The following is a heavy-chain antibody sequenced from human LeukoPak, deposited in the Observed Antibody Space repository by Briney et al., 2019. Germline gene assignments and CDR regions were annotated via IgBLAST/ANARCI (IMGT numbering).Heavy chain of an antibody. Sequence: PSETLSLTCTVSGGSISSSSYYWGWIRQPPGKGLEWIGSIYYSGSTYYSPSLKSRVTISVDTSKNQFSLKLSSVTAADTAVYYCARTAIVLLWFGELPYDAFDIWGQGTTVTVSS. D-gene: IGHD3-10*01. CDR2: IYYSGST. CDR3: ARTAIVLLWFGELPYDAFDI. CDR1: GGSISSSSYY. J-gene: IGHJ3*02. V-gene: IGHV4-39*01.